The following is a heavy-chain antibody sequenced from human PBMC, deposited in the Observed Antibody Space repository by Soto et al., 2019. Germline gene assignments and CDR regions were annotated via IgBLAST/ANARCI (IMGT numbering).Heavy chain of an antibody. CDR2: INHTGGT. V-gene: IGHV4-34*02. D-gene: IGHD1-20*01. CDR3: ATRITVFGLLIPPFDP. CDR1: GGSVNGYY. J-gene: IGHJ5*02. Sequence: QVHLQQWGAGLLKPSETLSLTCAVYGGSVNGYYWNWIRQPPGKGLEWIGEINHTGGTHYNPSLKSRLPRSVDTSKNQFSLRLSSVTAADTAIYYCATRITVFGLLIPPFDPWGQGTQVTVSS.